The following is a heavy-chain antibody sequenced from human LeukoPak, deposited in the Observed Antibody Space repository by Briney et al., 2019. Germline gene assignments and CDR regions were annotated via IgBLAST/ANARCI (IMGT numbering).Heavy chain of an antibody. CDR2: INPNSGGT. J-gene: IGHJ5*02. CDR1: GYTFTGYY. Sequence: GASVEVSCKASGYTFTGYYMHWVRQAPGQGLEWMGWINPNSGGTNYAQKFQGRVTMTRDTSISTAYMELSRLRSDDTAVYYCARDLRRRSDWFDPWGQGTLVTVSS. V-gene: IGHV1-2*02. CDR3: ARDLRRRSDWFDP.